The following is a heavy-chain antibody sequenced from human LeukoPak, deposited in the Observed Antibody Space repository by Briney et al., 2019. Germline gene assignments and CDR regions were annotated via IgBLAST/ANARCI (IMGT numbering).Heavy chain of an antibody. CDR1: GGSISSYY. J-gene: IGHJ5*02. CDR3: ARDKGSRSTDSRWFDP. Sequence: SETLSLTCTVSGGSISSYYWSWIRQPPGKGLEWIGYIYYSGSTNYNPSLKSRVTMSVDTSKNQFSLKLSSVTAADTAVYYCARDKGSRSTDSRWFDPWGQGTLVTVSS. D-gene: IGHD2-15*01. CDR2: IYYSGST. V-gene: IGHV4-59*12.